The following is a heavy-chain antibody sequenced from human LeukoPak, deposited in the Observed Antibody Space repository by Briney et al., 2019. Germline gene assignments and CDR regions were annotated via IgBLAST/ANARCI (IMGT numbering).Heavy chain of an antibody. Sequence: GGSLRLSCAASGFTFSGYVMTWVRQAPGKGLECVSSITFSSSHIYYADSVKGRFTISRDNSKNTLYLQMNSLRAEDTAVYYCARGLLGAPTSYFDYWGQGTLVTVSS. J-gene: IGHJ4*02. CDR1: GFTFSGYV. V-gene: IGHV3-21*01. D-gene: IGHD1-26*01. CDR3: ARGLLGAPTSYFDY. CDR2: ITFSSSHI.